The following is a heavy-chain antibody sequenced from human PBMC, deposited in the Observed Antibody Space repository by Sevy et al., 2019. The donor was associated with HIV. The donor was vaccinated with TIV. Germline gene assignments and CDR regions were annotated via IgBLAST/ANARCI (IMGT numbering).Heavy chain of an antibody. J-gene: IGHJ4*02. CDR3: ARYYYDSSGIDY. Sequence: GGSLRLSCAASGFSFSSYPMNWVRQAPGKGLEWVSSISGSSNYIYYADSLRGRFTISRDNAKNSLYLQMNSLRAEDTAVYYCARYYYDSSGIDYWGQGTLAPSPQ. CDR1: GFSFSSYP. D-gene: IGHD3-22*01. V-gene: IGHV3-21*01. CDR2: ISGSSNYI.